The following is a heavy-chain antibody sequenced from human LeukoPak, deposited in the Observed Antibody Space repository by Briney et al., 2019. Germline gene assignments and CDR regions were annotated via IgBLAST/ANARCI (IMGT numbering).Heavy chain of an antibody. Sequence: SETLSLTCTVSGGSISSSSYCWGWIRQPPGKGLEWIGNIYYSGSTYYNPSLKSRVTISVDTSKNQFSLKLSSVTAADTAVYYCAREAAAAGRGNWFDPWGQGTLVTVSS. CDR3: AREAAAAGRGNWFDP. CDR2: IYYSGST. D-gene: IGHD6-13*01. J-gene: IGHJ5*02. CDR1: GGSISSSSYC. V-gene: IGHV4-39*07.